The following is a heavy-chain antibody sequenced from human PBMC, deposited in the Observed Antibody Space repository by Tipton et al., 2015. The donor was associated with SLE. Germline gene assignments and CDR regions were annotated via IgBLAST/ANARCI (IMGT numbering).Heavy chain of an antibody. V-gene: IGHV3-48*03. CDR1: GFTFSHYE. Sequence: SLRLSCAASGFTFSHYEMNWVRQAPGKGLEWVSHIANVGRTKVYADPVKGRFTVSRDNSMKTVYLQMNSLRADDSGFYYCARDTGMGEQVHQHHFDYWGQG. J-gene: IGHJ4*02. D-gene: IGHD2-2*01. CDR3: ARDTGMGEQVHQHHFDY. CDR2: IANVGRTK.